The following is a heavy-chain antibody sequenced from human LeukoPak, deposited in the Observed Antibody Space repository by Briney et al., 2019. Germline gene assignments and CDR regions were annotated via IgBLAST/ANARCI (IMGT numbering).Heavy chain of an antibody. Sequence: SETLSLTCANYGGPFSGFFWGWIRQPPGKGLEWIGEINHSGGTNYNPSLKSRVTISIDTSKHHFSLKQTSVPAEATAVYYCASASSYDGATRYNPSWFGPWGQGTRVTVSS. CDR1: GGPFSGFF. V-gene: IGHV4-34*01. D-gene: IGHD5-24*01. J-gene: IGHJ5*02. CDR2: INHSGGT. CDR3: ASASSYDGATRYNPSWFGP.